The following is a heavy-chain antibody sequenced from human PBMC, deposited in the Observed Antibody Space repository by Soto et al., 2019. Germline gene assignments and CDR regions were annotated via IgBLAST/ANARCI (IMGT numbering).Heavy chain of an antibody. D-gene: IGHD3-16*01. CDR2: IIPIFGTA. Sequence: QVQLVQSGAEVKKPGSSVKVSCKASGGTFSSYAISWVRQAPGQGLEWMGGIIPIFGTADYAQKFQGRVTITADEPTNTAYRERSPLRSGDTAVYYGGRRGGRPPKGRSYYGMDAGGQGTTAT. J-gene: IGHJ6*02. V-gene: IGHV1-69*12. CDR1: GGTFSSYA. CDR3: GRRGGRPPKGRSYYGMDA.